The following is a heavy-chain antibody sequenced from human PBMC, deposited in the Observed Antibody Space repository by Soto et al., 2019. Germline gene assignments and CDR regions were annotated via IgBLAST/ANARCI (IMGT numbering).Heavy chain of an antibody. V-gene: IGHV1-69*13. CDR1: GCTFSSYA. J-gene: IGHJ4*02. D-gene: IGHD6-13*01. CDR3: ASRGPGAGPYPFDY. CDR2: IIPIFGTA. Sequence: SSVKVSFKASGCTFSSYAIRWVRQARGEGLEWMGGIIPIFGTANYAQKFQGRFTITADESTSTVYLELNSLRPEDTAVYYCASRGPGAGPYPFDYWGQGTLVTVSS.